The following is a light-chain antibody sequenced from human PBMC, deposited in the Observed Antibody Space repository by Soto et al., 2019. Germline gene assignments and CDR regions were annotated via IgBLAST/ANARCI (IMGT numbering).Light chain of an antibody. CDR3: QQYNSSLGT. V-gene: IGKV3-15*01. Sequence: EIVMTQSPATLSVSPGERATLSCRASQSVSSNLAWYQQKPGQAPRLLIYGASTRATGIPARFSGSGSGTEFTLTISSLQSEDFAVYYCQQYNSSLGTFGPGTKVDI. CDR2: GAS. CDR1: QSVSSN. J-gene: IGKJ3*01.